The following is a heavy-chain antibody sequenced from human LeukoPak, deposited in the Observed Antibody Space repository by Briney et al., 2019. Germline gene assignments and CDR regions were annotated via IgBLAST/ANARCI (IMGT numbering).Heavy chain of an antibody. D-gene: IGHD1-26*01. CDR1: GFTFSSYA. CDR2: ISYDGGNK. J-gene: IGHJ4*02. CDR3: ASLGQGGSSDSDY. V-gene: IGHV3-30-3*01. Sequence: GRSLRPSCAASGFTFSSYAMHWVRQAPGKGLEWVAVISYDGGNKYYADSVKGRFTISRDNSKNTLYLQMNSLRAEDTAVYYCASLGQGGSSDSDYWGQGTLVTVSS.